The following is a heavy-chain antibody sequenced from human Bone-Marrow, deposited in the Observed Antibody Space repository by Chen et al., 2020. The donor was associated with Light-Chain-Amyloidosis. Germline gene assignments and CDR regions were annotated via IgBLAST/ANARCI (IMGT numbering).Heavy chain of an antibody. CDR2: ISGNGATT. CDR3: AKDALLSVSYRETT. D-gene: IGHD3-16*01. V-gene: IGHV3-23*01. J-gene: IGHJ5*02. CDR1: GFTFSHYA. Sequence: EVQLLESGGGLVQPGGSLRLSCAASGFTFSHYAMSWVRQAPGKGLELISAISGNGATTFYADSVKGRFTISKDNSKNTLNLQMNSLRAEDSALYYCAKDALLSVSYRETTWGQGTLVTVST.